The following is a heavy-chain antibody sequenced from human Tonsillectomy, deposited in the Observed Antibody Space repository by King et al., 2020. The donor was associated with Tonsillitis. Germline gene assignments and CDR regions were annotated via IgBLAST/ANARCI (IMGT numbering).Heavy chain of an antibody. D-gene: IGHD2-15*01. Sequence: VQLVESGGGLVKPGGSLRLSCAASGFTFRSHTMNWVRQAPGKGLEWVSFISSGSSYIYYADSVKGRFTISRDNVKNSLYLQMNSLRAEDTAIYYCAGRNSGGGLDAFDVWGQGTMVIVSS. CDR2: ISSGSSYI. J-gene: IGHJ3*01. CDR3: AGRNSGGGLDAFDV. CDR1: GFTFRSHT. V-gene: IGHV3-21*01.